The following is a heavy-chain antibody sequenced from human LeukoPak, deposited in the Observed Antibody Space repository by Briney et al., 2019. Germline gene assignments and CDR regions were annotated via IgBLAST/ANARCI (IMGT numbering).Heavy chain of an antibody. Sequence: GGSLRLSCGASGFTFTSYWMSWVRQAPGKGPEWVATINQDETEKYYVDSVTGRFTISRDNAKNSLYLQMSSLRADDTAVYYCVKPYYYSSGSLSWGQGTLVTVSS. J-gene: IGHJ4*02. CDR1: GFTFTSYW. D-gene: IGHD3-10*01. V-gene: IGHV3-7*01. CDR2: INQDETEK. CDR3: VKPYYYSSGSLS.